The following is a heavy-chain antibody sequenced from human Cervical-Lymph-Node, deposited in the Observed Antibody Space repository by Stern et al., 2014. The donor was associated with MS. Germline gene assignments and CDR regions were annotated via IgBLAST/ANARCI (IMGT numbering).Heavy chain of an antibody. V-gene: IGHV4-59*01. Sequence: QLQLQESGPGLVKPSETLSLTCTVSCVSISSYYWSWIRQPPGKALDWIGYVYYSGSTNYNPSLKSRVTMSVDTSKNQFSLKVNSVTAADTAVYYCACIGGYFDYWGQGALVTVSS. J-gene: IGHJ4*02. D-gene: IGHD3-16*01. CDR2: VYYSGST. CDR1: CVSISSYY. CDR3: ACIGGYFDY.